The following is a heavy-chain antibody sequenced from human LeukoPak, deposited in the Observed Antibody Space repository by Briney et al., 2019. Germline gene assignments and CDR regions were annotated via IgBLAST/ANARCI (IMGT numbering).Heavy chain of an antibody. Sequence: ASVKVSCKASGYTFTGYYMHWVRQAPGQGLELMGRINPNSGGTNYAQKFQGRVTMTRDTSISTAYMELSRLRSDDTAVYYCARDRRVYSYGDYWGQGTLVTVSS. CDR2: INPNSGGT. V-gene: IGHV1-2*06. D-gene: IGHD5-18*01. CDR1: GYTFTGYY. CDR3: ARDRRVYSYGDY. J-gene: IGHJ4*02.